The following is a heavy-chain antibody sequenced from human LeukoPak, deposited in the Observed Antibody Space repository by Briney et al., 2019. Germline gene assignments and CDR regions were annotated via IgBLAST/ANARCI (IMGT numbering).Heavy chain of an antibody. CDR1: GYTFTGYY. CDR2: TNPDSGGT. J-gene: IGHJ4*02. CDR3: ARLRSYDYVWGSFDY. D-gene: IGHD3-16*01. Sequence: ASVKVSCKASGYTFTGYYMHWVRQAPGQGLEWMGWTNPDSGGTNYAQKFQGRVTMTRDTSISTAYLELSWLRSDDTAVYSCARLRSYDYVWGSFDYWGQGTLVTVSS. V-gene: IGHV1-2*02.